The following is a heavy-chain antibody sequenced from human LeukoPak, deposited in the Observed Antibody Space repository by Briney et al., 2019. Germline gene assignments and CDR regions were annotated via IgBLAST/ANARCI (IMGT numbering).Heavy chain of an antibody. J-gene: IGHJ3*02. CDR2: INPNSGGT. CDR1: GYTFTGYY. Sequence: ASVKVSCKASGYTFTGYYIHWVRQAPGQGLEWMGWINPNSGGTNYAQKFQGRVTMTRDTSISTAYMELSRLRSDDTAVYYCARGGYYDSSGYYYPGDAFDIWGQGTMVTVSS. D-gene: IGHD3-22*01. CDR3: ARGGYYDSSGYYYPGDAFDI. V-gene: IGHV1-2*02.